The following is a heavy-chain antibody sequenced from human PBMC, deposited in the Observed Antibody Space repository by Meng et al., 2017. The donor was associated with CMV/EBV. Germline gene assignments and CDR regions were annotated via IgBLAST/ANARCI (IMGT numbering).Heavy chain of an antibody. D-gene: IGHD3-3*01. V-gene: IGHV3-21*01. CDR2: ISSSSSYI. J-gene: IGHJ6*02. CDR3: ARDDYDFWSGYYYGYYYYYGMDV. Sequence: GGPLRLSCAASGFTFSSYSMNWVRQAPGKGLEWVSSISSSSSYIYYADSVKGRFTISRDNAKNSLYLQMNSLRAEDTAVYYCARDDYDFWSGYYYGYYYYYGMDVWGQGTTVTVSS. CDR1: GFTFSSYS.